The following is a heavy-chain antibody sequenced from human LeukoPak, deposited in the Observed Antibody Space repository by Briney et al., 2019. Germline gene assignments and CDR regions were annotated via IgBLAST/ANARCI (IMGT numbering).Heavy chain of an antibody. CDR1: GGSFSGYY. V-gene: IGHV4-34*01. D-gene: IGHD3-10*01. J-gene: IGHJ6*03. CDR2: INHSGST. Sequence: SETLSLTCAVYGGSFSGYYWSWIRQPPGKGLEWIGEINHSGSTNYNPSLKSRVTISVDTSKNQFSLKLSAVTAADTAVYYCASVRRGFGESSKYYSYYYMDVWGNGTTVTISS. CDR3: ASVRRGFGESSKYYSYYYMDV.